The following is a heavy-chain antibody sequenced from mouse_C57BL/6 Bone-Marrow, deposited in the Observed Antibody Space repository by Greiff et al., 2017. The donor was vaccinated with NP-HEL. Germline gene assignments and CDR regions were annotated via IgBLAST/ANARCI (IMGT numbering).Heavy chain of an antibody. CDR3: ARSDYSNSAWFAY. J-gene: IGHJ3*01. V-gene: IGHV1-82*01. Sequence: VEPGASVKISCKASGYAFSSSWMNWVKQRPGKGLEWIGRIYPGDGDTNYNGKFKGKATLTADKSSSTAYMQLSSLTSEDSAVYFCARSDYSNSAWFAYWGQGTLVTVSA. CDR2: IYPGDGDT. CDR1: GYAFSSSW. D-gene: IGHD2-5*01.